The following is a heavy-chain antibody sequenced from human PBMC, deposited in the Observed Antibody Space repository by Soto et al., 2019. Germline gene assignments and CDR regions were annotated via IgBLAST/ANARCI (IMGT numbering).Heavy chain of an antibody. J-gene: IGHJ6*02. D-gene: IGHD2-15*01. CDR2: IWYDGSNK. CDR3: ARAGWQLQPEIYYYYGMDV. CDR1: GFTFSSYG. V-gene: IGHV3-33*01. Sequence: PGGSLRLSCAASGFTFSSYGMHWVRQAPGKGLEWVAVIWYDGSNKYYADSVKGRFTISRGNSKNTLYLQMNSLRAEDTAVYYCARAGWQLQPEIYYYYGMDVWGQGTTVTVS.